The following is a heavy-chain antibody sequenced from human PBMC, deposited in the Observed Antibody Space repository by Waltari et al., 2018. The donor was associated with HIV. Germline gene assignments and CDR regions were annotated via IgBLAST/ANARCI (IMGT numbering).Heavy chain of an antibody. Sequence: QVQLVESGGGVVQPGRSLRVSCAASKFTFRNYGMHWVRQAPGKGLEWVAVISYDGSNKYDADSVKGRFTISRDNSKNTLFLQMNSLRLEDTAVYYCAKDGLRTTSYFDDWGQGTLVTVSS. D-gene: IGHD4-17*01. CDR1: KFTFRNYG. CDR3: AKDGLRTTSYFDD. CDR2: ISYDGSNK. V-gene: IGHV3-30*18. J-gene: IGHJ4*02.